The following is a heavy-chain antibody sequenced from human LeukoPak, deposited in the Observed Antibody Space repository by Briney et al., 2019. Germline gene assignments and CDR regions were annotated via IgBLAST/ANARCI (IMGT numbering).Heavy chain of an antibody. CDR3: ARDLPLRSMDV. D-gene: IGHD4/OR15-4a*01. CDR1: GGSISSGDYY. Sequence: SETLSLTCTVSGGSISSGDYYWSWIRQPPGKGLEWIGYTYYSGSTYYNPSLKSRVTISVDTSKNQFSLKLSSVTAADTAVYYCARDLPLRSMDVWGRGTTVTVSS. J-gene: IGHJ6*03. V-gene: IGHV4-30-4*08. CDR2: TYYSGST.